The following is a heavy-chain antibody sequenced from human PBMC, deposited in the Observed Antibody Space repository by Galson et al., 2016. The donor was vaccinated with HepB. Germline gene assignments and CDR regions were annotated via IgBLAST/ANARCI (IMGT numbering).Heavy chain of an antibody. CDR2: ISGNGERT. J-gene: IGHJ4*02. Sequence: SLRLSCAASGFTFSAIGIHWARRAPGKGLEYVSGISGNGERTYYANSVKGKFTISRDNSQTTVYLQMSSLKVEDTAVYYCLTDRGYWGQGTLVTVAS. CDR1: GFTFSAIG. V-gene: IGHV3-64D*06. CDR3: LTDRGY.